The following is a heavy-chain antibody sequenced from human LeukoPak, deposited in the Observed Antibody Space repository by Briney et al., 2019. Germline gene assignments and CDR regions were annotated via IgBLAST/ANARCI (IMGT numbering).Heavy chain of an antibody. D-gene: IGHD6-19*01. Sequence: PSETLSLTCTVADGFISSYHWSWIRQPPGKGLEWIGYFYYTGSTNYNPSLKSRVTISVDTSKNQFSLKLSSVTAADTAVYYCARTLGSGCTDVWGQGTTVTVSS. V-gene: IGHV4-59*01. CDR3: ARTLGSGCTDV. CDR2: FYYTGST. J-gene: IGHJ6*02. CDR1: DGFISSYH.